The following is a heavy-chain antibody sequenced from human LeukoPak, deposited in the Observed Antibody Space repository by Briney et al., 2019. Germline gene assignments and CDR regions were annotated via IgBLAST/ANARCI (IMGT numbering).Heavy chain of an antibody. Sequence: PSETLSLTCAVSDDSISSGSYYWSWIRQPAGKGLEWIGRIYTSGSTNYNPSLKSRVTISVDTSKNQFSLKLSSVTAADTAVYYCARSPRRNIVVVGYYYYYYYMDVWGKGTTVTISS. J-gene: IGHJ6*03. D-gene: IGHD2-15*01. V-gene: IGHV4-61*02. CDR2: IYTSGST. CDR1: DDSISSGSYY. CDR3: ARSPRRNIVVVGYYYYYYYMDV.